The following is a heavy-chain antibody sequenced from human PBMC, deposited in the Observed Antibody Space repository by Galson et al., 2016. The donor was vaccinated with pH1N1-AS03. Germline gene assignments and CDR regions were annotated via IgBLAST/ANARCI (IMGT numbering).Heavy chain of an antibody. CDR3: ARDGPGIVRANAH. J-gene: IGHJ1*01. D-gene: IGHD1-14*01. Sequence: SVKVSCKASVDSFSSYAFTWVRLAPGQGLEWMGGIIPIFGKPQYAQKFQGRVTITADESTTTVYMDLSSLISDDTAMYYCARDGPGIVRANAHWGQGTLVTVSS. V-gene: IGHV1-69*13. CDR2: IIPIFGKP. CDR1: VDSFSSYA.